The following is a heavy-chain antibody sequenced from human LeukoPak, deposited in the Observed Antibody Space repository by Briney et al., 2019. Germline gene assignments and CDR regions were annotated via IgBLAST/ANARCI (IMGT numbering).Heavy chain of an antibody. Sequence: GGSLRLSCAASGFSFSSYSMNWVRQAPVKVLEWVSSISSSSSYIYYADSVKGRFTISRDNAKNSLYLQMNSLRAEDTAVYYCARDSNDFWSGYQYYFDYWGQGTLVTVSS. CDR2: ISSSSSYI. D-gene: IGHD3-3*01. CDR3: ARDSNDFWSGYQYYFDY. CDR1: GFSFSSYS. V-gene: IGHV3-21*01. J-gene: IGHJ4*02.